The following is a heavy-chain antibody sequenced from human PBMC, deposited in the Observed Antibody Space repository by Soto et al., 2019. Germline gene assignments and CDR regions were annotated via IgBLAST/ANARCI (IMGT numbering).Heavy chain of an antibody. J-gene: IGHJ5*02. CDR3: GRSASAAGNNWFDP. D-gene: IGHD6-13*01. Sequence: SQTLSLTCAISGDSVSSNSVAWNWIRQSPSRGLEWLGRTYYRPKWYNDYAVSVKSRITINADTSNNQFSLQLNSVTPEDTAIYYCGRSASAAGNNWFDPWGQGTLVTVSS. CDR2: TYYRPKWYN. V-gene: IGHV6-1*01. CDR1: GDSVSSNSVA.